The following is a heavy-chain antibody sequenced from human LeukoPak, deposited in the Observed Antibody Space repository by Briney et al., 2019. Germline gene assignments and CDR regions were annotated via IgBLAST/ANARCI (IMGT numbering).Heavy chain of an antibody. CDR2: IYHSGST. Sequence: SGTLSLTCAVSGGSISSSNWWSWVRQPPGKGLEWTGEIYHSGSTNYNPSLKSRVTISGDKSKNQFSLKLSSETAADTAVYYCARDSLRSVASDYWGQGTLVTVSS. D-gene: IGHD4-17*01. CDR1: GGSISSSNW. V-gene: IGHV4-4*02. J-gene: IGHJ4*02. CDR3: ARDSLRSVASDY.